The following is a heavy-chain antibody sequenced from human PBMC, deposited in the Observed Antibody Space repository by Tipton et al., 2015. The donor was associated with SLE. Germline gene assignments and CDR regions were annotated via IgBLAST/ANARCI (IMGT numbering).Heavy chain of an antibody. J-gene: IGHJ3*02. V-gene: IGHV3-30*02. CDR3: ARGLNSFDI. D-gene: IGHD2-21*02. Sequence: SLRLSCAASGFTFSSYGIHWVRQAPGKGLEWVAYIRYDGSETYYADSEKGRFLISRDNSRNTLFLQMNSLRPEDTAVYFCARGLNSFDIWGQGTMVTVSS. CDR1: GFTFSSYG. CDR2: IRYDGSET.